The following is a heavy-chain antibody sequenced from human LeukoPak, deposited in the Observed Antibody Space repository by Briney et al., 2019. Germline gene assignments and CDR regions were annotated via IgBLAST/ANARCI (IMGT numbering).Heavy chain of an antibody. V-gene: IGHV5-51*01. CDR3: ARHNSSPGYSSSWYEGGYYYMDV. J-gene: IGHJ6*03. Sequence: GESLKISCKGSGYSFTTYWIGWVRQMPGKGLEGVGIIYPGDSDTRYSPSFQAQVTISAHMSISTAYVQGSTLKASDTAMYYCARHNSSPGYSSSWYEGGYYYMDVWGKGTTVTVSS. CDR1: GYSFTTYW. D-gene: IGHD6-13*01. CDR2: IYPGDSDT.